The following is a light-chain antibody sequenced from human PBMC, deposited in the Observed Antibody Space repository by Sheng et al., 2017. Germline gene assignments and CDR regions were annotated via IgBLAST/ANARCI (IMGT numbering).Light chain of an antibody. CDR1: QSVSSN. Sequence: EIVMTQSPATLSVSPGERATLSCRASQSVSSNLAWYQQKPGQAPRLLIYSASTRATAIPARFSGSGSGTEFTLTISSLQPEDSAVYYCQQYNNWPRTFGQGTKVEIK. J-gene: IGKJ1*01. V-gene: IGKV3-15*01. CDR3: QQYNNWPRT. CDR2: SAS.